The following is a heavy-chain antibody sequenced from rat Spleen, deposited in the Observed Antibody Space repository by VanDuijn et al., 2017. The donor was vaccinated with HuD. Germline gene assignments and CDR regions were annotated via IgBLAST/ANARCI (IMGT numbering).Heavy chain of an antibody. CDR3: GRHGYNSYLDY. CDR1: GFTFSSFP. CDR2: ISYGDSSGHSGT. Sequence: EVQLVESGGGLVQPGRSMKLSCAASGFTFSSFPMAWFRQAPTKGLEWVATISYGDSSGHSGTYYRDSVRGRFTISRDDAKSTLSLQMDSLRSEDTATYYCGRHGYNSYLDYWGQGVMVTVSS. J-gene: IGHJ2*01. V-gene: IGHV5-46*01. D-gene: IGHD1-9*01.